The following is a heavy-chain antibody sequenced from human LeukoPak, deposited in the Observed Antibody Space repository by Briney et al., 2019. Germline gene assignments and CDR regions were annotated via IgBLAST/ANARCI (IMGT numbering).Heavy chain of an antibody. J-gene: IGHJ4*02. V-gene: IGHV3-11*04. CDR3: AREAVDTGLGY. CDR2: ISNSGSTI. D-gene: IGHD5-18*01. Sequence: GGSLRLSCTASGFTFSDYYMTWIRQAPGKGLEWVSYISNSGSTIYYADSVKGRFTISRDNAKNSLYLQMNSLRAEDTAMYYCAREAVDTGLGYWGQGTLVTVPS. CDR1: GFTFSDYY.